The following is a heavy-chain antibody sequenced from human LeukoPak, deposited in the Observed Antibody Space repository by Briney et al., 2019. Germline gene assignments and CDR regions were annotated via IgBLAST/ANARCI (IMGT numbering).Heavy chain of an antibody. CDR3: ARENRSGYSSRFDY. V-gene: IGHV4-4*07. CDR1: GGSISSYY. J-gene: IGHJ4*02. CDR2: IYTSGST. Sequence: SETLSLTCTVSGGSISSYYWSWIRQPAGKGLEWIGSIYTSGSTNYNPSLKSRATMSVDTSKNQFSLKLSSVTAADTAVYYCARENRSGYSSRFDYWGQGTLVTVSS. D-gene: IGHD5-18*01.